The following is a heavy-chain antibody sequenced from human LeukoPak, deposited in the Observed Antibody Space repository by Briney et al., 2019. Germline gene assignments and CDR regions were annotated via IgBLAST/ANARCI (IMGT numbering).Heavy chain of an antibody. V-gene: IGHV1-2*02. CDR3: ASANFLYCSSTTCLFDY. CDR1: RYTFTDYY. D-gene: IGHD2-2*01. J-gene: IGHJ4*02. Sequence: ASVKVSCKASRYTFTDYYMHWVRQAPGQGFEWMGWINPNDGDTNYAQKFQGKVTMTRDTSISTAHMEVSRLRSDDTAVYYCASANFLYCSSTTCLFDYWGQGTLVTVSS. CDR2: INPNDGDT.